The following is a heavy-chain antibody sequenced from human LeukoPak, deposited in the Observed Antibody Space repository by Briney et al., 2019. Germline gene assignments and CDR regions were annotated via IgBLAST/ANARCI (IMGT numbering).Heavy chain of an antibody. Sequence: SVKVSCKASGGTFSSYAISWVRQAPGQGLEWMGGIIPIFGTANYAQKFQGRVTITADESTSTAYMELSSLRSEDTAVYYCARGGYSYGYHYYYGMDVWGQGTTVTVSS. D-gene: IGHD5-18*01. CDR2: IIPIFGTA. CDR3: ARGGYSYGYHYYYGMDV. V-gene: IGHV1-69*13. CDR1: GGTFSSYA. J-gene: IGHJ6*02.